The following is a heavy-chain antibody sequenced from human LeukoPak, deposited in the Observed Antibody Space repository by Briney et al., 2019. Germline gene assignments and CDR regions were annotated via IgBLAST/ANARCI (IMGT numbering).Heavy chain of an antibody. CDR1: AFTFNSYA. J-gene: IGHJ6*03. Sequence: PGGSLRLSCAASAFTFNSYAMHWVRQAPGKGLEWVAIISFDGSNKYYADSVKGRFTISRDNSKNTLYLQMNSLRVEDTAVYYCAREVSIVVVPAAPPSYMDVWGKGTTVTVSS. CDR3: AREVSIVVVPAAPPSYMDV. V-gene: IGHV3-30-3*01. CDR2: ISFDGSNK. D-gene: IGHD2-2*01.